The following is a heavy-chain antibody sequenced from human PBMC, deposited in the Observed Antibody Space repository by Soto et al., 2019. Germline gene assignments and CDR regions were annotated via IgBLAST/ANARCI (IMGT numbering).Heavy chain of an antibody. J-gene: IGHJ6*03. D-gene: IGHD3-3*01. CDR2: IYYSGST. Sequence: SQTLSLTCTVSGGSISSSSYYWGWIRQPPGKGLEWIGSIYYSGSTYYNPSLKSRVTISVDTSKNQFSLKLSSVTAADTAVYYCARVYYDFWSGSADSYYMDVWGKGTTVTVSS. CDR3: ARVYYDFWSGSADSYYMDV. CDR1: GGSISSSSYY. V-gene: IGHV4-39*01.